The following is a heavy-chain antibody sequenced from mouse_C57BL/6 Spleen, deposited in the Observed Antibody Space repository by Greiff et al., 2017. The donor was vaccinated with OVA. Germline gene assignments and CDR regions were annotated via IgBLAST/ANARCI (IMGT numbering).Heavy chain of an antibody. Sequence: VQLQQPGAELVKPGASVKLSCKASGYTFTSYWMQWVKQRPGQGLEWIGEIDPSDSYTNYNQKFKGKATLTVDTSSSTAYMQLSSLTSEDSAVYYCARYLGDYWGQGTTLTVSS. CDR1: GYTFTSYW. J-gene: IGHJ2*01. CDR2: IDPSDSYT. CDR3: ARYLGDY. V-gene: IGHV1-50*01.